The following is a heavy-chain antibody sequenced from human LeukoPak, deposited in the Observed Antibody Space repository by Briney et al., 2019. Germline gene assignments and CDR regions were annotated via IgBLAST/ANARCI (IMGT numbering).Heavy chain of an antibody. D-gene: IGHD6-19*01. J-gene: IGHJ5*02. CDR1: GFTFSDYH. Sequence: PGGSLSLPCAASGFTFSDYHMNWIRQAPGKGLEWVAHISSSGSTIYYTDSVKGRFTISRDNSKKSLYLQMNSLRDEDTAVYYCARRTGMTLPGWLRVVDLWGQGTLVTVSS. V-gene: IGHV3-11*01. CDR2: ISSSGSTI. CDR3: ARRTGMTLPGWLRVVDL.